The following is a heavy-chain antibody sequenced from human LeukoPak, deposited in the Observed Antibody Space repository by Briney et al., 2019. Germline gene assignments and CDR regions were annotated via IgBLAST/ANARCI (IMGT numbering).Heavy chain of an antibody. D-gene: IGHD5-12*01. CDR1: GFTFSSYS. J-gene: IGHJ4*02. V-gene: IGHV3-21*01. CDR3: ARDVSGGYGRFDY. Sequence: PGGSLRLSCAASGFTFSSYSMNWVRQAPGKGLEWVSSIKGRFTISRDNAKNSLYLQMNSLRAEDTAVYYCARDVSGGYGRFDYWGQGTLVTVSS. CDR2: I.